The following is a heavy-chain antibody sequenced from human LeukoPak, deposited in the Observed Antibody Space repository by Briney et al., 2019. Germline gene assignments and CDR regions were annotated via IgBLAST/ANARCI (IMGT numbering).Heavy chain of an antibody. Sequence: SETLSLTCTVSGGPISSGGYFWSWIRQHPGKGLEWIGYIYQSGSTYYNPSLKSRATISVDTSKNQSSLKLSSVTAADTAVYYCARGIIGSFDPWGQGTLVTVSS. J-gene: IGHJ5*02. D-gene: IGHD3-10*01. CDR2: IYQSGST. CDR1: GGPISSGGYF. V-gene: IGHV4-31*03. CDR3: ARGIIGSFDP.